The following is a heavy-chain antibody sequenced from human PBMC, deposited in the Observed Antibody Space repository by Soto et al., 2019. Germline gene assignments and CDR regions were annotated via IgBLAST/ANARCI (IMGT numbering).Heavy chain of an antibody. J-gene: IGHJ6*03. V-gene: IGHV4-59*01. CDR2: IYYSGST. Sequence: SETLSLTCTVSGGSISSYYWSWIRQPPGKGLEWIGYIYYSGSTNYNPSLKSRVTISVDTSKNQFSLKLSSVTAADTAVYYCARDWYSSSWYQKPEDYYYYMDVWGKGTTVTVSS. D-gene: IGHD6-13*01. CDR3: ARDWYSSSWYQKPEDYYYYMDV. CDR1: GGSISSYY.